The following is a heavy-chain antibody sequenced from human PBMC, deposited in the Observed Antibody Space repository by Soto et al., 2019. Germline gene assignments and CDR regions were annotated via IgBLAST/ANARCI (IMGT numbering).Heavy chain of an antibody. CDR3: ARDYYDSSGYYRSAYFDL. CDR1: GGSISSSNW. J-gene: IGHJ2*01. V-gene: IGHV4-4*02. CDR2: IYHSGST. Sequence: QVQLQESGPGLVKPSGTLSLTCAVSGGSISSSNWWSWVRQPPGKGLEGIGEIYHSGSTNYNPSLKSRVTISVDKSKNQFSLKLSSVTAADTAVYYCARDYYDSSGYYRSAYFDLWGRGTLVTVSS. D-gene: IGHD3-22*01.